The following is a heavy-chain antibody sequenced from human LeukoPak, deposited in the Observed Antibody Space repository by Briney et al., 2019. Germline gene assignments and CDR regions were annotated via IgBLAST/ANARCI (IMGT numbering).Heavy chain of an antibody. D-gene: IGHD3-3*01. J-gene: IGHJ6*02. CDR1: GGSISSYY. Sequence: SETLSLTCTVSGGSISSYYWSWIRQPAGKGLEWIGRIYTSGSTNYNPSLKSRVTMSVDTSKNQFSLKLSSVTAADTAVYYCARLNYDFWSGYQYYSGMDVWGQGTTVTVSS. CDR2: IYTSGST. CDR3: ARLNYDFWSGYQYYSGMDV. V-gene: IGHV4-4*07.